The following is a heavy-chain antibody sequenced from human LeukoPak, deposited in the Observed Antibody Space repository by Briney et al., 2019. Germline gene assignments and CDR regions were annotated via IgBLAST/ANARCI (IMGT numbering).Heavy chain of an antibody. CDR2: INHSGST. D-gene: IGHD4-17*01. Sequence: SETLSLTCAVYGGSFSGYYWSWIRQPPGKGLEWIGEINHSGSTNYNPSLKSRVTISIDTSKNQFSLRLSSVTAADTAVYYCARTQTVTTSCLDYWGQGTLVTVSS. CDR3: ARTQTVTTSCLDY. V-gene: IGHV4-34*01. CDR1: GGSFSGYY. J-gene: IGHJ4*02.